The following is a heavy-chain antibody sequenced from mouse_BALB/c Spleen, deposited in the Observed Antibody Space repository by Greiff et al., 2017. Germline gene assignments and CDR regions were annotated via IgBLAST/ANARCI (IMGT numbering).Heavy chain of an antibody. Sequence: DVQLVESGGGLVKPGGSLKLSCAASGFTFSSYAMSWVRQTPEKRLEWVASISSGGSTYYPDSVKGRFTISRDNARNILYLQMSSLRSEDTAVYYCAREGPYYYGSSWYFDVWGAGTTVTVSS. CDR1: GFTFSSYA. J-gene: IGHJ1*01. CDR3: AREGPYYYGSSWYFDV. V-gene: IGHV5-6-5*01. D-gene: IGHD1-1*01. CDR2: ISSGGST.